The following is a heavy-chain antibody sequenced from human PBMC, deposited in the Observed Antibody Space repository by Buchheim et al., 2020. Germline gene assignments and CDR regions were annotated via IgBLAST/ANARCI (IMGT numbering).Heavy chain of an antibody. Sequence: QVQLVQSGAEVKNPGASVKVSCEASGYTFTTYYIHWVRQAPGQGLGWMGIIKLDGGGTTYAQKFQGRVTVTSDTSTSTVYMEPRSLRTEDTAVYYCARESPHTMYFDYRGQGTL. CDR2: IKLDGGGT. J-gene: IGHJ4*02. CDR3: ARESPHTMYFDY. CDR1: GYTFTTYY. V-gene: IGHV1-46*01. D-gene: IGHD5-24*01.